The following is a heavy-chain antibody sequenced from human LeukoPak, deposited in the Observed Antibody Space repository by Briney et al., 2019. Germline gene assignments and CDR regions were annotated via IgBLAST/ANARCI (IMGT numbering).Heavy chain of an antibody. V-gene: IGHV4-59*01. D-gene: IGHD3-3*01. Sequence: SETLSLTCTVSGGSISSYYWSWIRQPPGKGLEWIGYIYYSGSTNYNPSLKSRVTISVDTSKNQLSLKLSSVTAADTAVYYCARDDFWSGMDVWGKGTTVTVSS. CDR2: IYYSGST. CDR3: ARDDFWSGMDV. CDR1: GGSISSYY. J-gene: IGHJ6*04.